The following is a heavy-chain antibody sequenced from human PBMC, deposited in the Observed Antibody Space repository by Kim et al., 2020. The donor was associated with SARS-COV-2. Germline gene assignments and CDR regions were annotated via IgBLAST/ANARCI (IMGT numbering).Heavy chain of an antibody. CDR3: AIGGRSSWVHLY. Sequence: GGSLRLSCAVSGFTFSSYGMHWVRQAPGKGLEWVAVICYDGSKKYYVDSVKGRFTISRDNSKNTLYLQMNSLSSEDTAVYYCAIGGRSSWVHLYWGQGTLVTVSS. CDR2: ICYDGSKK. J-gene: IGHJ4*02. CDR1: GFTFSSYG. V-gene: IGHV3-33*01. D-gene: IGHD2-2*01.